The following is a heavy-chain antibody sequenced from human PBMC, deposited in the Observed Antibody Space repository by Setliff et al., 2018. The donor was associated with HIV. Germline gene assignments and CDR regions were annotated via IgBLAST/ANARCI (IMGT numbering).Heavy chain of an antibody. CDR2: IYYSGST. CDR3: ARDGPLEGSYRYYYYYMDV. CDR1: GDSINTHY. Sequence: SETLSLTCTVSGDSINTHYWSWIRQPPGKGLEWIGYIYYSGSTNYNPSLESRVTISVDTSKNQFSLKLSSVTAADTAVYYCARDGPLEGSYRYYYYYMDVWGKGTTVTVSS. V-gene: IGHV4-59*11. J-gene: IGHJ6*03. D-gene: IGHD3-10*01.